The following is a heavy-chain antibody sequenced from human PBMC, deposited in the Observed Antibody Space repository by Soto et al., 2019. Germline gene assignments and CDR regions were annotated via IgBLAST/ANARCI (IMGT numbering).Heavy chain of an antibody. J-gene: IGHJ6*02. CDR3: ARDRDIVVVPAALPFYGMDV. CDR2: IIPIFGTA. V-gene: IGHV1-69*13. Sequence: SVKVSCKASGGTFSSYAISWVRQAPGQGLEWMGGIIPIFGTANYAQKFQGRVTITADESTSTAYMELSSLRSEDTAVYYCARDRDIVVVPAALPFYGMDVWGQGTTVTV. CDR1: GGTFSSYA. D-gene: IGHD2-2*01.